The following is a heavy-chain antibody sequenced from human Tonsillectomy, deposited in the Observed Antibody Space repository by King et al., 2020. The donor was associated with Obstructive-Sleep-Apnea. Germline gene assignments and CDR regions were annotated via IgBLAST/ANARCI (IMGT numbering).Heavy chain of an antibody. CDR1: GFTFSNYA. CDR2: ISYVGSNK. Sequence: VQLVESGGGVVQPGRSLRLSCAASGFTFSNYAIHWVRQAPGKGLEWVAVISYVGSNKYYADSVKGRFTISRDNSKNTLYLQMNSLRAEDTAVYYCARPIAVTGTAIDYWGQGTLVTVSS. J-gene: IGHJ4*02. D-gene: IGHD6-19*01. V-gene: IGHV3-30-3*01. CDR3: ARPIAVTGTAIDY.